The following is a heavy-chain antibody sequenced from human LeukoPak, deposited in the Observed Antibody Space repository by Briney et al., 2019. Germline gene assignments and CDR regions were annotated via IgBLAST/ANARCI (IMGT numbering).Heavy chain of an antibody. CDR3: AKVLQVGATWPPFDY. J-gene: IGHJ4*02. D-gene: IGHD1-26*01. Sequence: PGGSLRLSCAASGFTFSSYAMSWVRQAPGKGLEWVSGISGSGGSTFYADSVKGRFTISRDNSKNTLYLQMNSLRAEDTAVYYCAKVLQVGATWPPFDYWGQGTLVTVSS. CDR1: GFTFSSYA. CDR2: ISGSGGST. V-gene: IGHV3-23*01.